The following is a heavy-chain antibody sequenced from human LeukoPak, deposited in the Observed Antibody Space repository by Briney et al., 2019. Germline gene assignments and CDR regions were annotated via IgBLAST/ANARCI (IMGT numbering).Heavy chain of an antibody. CDR1: GGSISSYY. J-gene: IGHJ3*02. V-gene: IGHV4-59*08. CDR3: ARHSSGSATNDAFDI. Sequence: SETLSLTCTVSGGSISSYYWSWIRQPPGKGLEWIAYIYYSGNANYNPSLKSRVTISVDTSKNQFSLKLSPVTAVDTAVYFCARHSSGSATNDAFDIWGQGTMVTVSS. D-gene: IGHD1-26*01. CDR2: IYYSGNA.